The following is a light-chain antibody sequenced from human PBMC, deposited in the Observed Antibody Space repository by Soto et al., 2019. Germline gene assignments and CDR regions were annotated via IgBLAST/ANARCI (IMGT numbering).Light chain of an antibody. CDR1: GGSIANNY. Sequence: NFMLTQPHSVSESPGKTVTISCTRSGGSIANNYVQWYQQRPGSAPTTVIYQDNERPSGVPDRFSGSIDSSSNSASLTFSGLRTEDEADYYCHSYDSSAHWVFGGGTKLTVL. J-gene: IGLJ3*02. V-gene: IGLV6-57*04. CDR2: QDN. CDR3: HSYDSSAHWV.